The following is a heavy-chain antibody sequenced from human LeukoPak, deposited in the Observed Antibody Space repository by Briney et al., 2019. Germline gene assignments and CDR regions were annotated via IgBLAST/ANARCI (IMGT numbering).Heavy chain of an antibody. CDR3: ASAPRVSTIDY. J-gene: IGHJ4*02. CDR1: GFTFRNHA. D-gene: IGHD2-2*01. V-gene: IGHV3-21*01. Sequence: PGGSLRLSCTASGFTFRNHAMNWVHQAPGKGLEWVSSISSSSNYIYYADSVKGRFTISRDNAKNSLYLQMNSLRVEDTAVYYCASAPRVSTIDYWGQGTLVTVSS. CDR2: ISSSSNYI.